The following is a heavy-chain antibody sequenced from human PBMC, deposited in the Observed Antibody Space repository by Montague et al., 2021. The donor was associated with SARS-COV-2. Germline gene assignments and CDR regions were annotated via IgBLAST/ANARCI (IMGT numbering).Heavy chain of an antibody. CDR3: ARGSGEGCSSTSCQYWWYYGMDG. CDR2: IYYSWST. Sequence: SETLSLTCTVSGGSISSYYWSWIRQPPGKGLEWNWYIYYSWSTNYNSSLKSRVTISVDMSKNKFSLKLSSVTAAVTAVYYCARGSGEGCSSTSCQYWWYYGMDGWGQGHTVTVSS. V-gene: IGHV4-59*01. CDR1: GGSISSYY. D-gene: IGHD2-2*01. J-gene: IGHJ6*02.